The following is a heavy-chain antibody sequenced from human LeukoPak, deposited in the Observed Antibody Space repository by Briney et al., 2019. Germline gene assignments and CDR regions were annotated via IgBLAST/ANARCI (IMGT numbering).Heavy chain of an antibody. V-gene: IGHV3-73*01. D-gene: IGHD1-26*01. Sequence: GGSLRLSCAASGFTFSGSAMHWVRQASGKGLEWVGRIRSKANSYATAYAASVKGRFTISRDDSKNTAYLQMNSLKTEDTAVYYCTRLPLVGATTASDFDYWGQGTLVTVSS. CDR3: TRLPLVGATTASDFDY. J-gene: IGHJ4*02. CDR2: IRSKANSYAT. CDR1: GFTFSGSA.